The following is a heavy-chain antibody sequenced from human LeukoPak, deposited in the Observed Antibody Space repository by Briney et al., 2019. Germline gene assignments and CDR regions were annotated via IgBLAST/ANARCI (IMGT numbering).Heavy chain of an antibody. CDR3: TRDGGVAVTPLDFDF. CDR2: VSYSGTT. Sequence: SETLSLTCTVSGASISSHYWSWIRQSPGKGLEWIGYVSYSGTTDYNPSLKSRVTLSVDTSKNQISLRLSSVTAADTAMYYCTRDGGVAVTPLDFDFWGQGTLVTVSS. CDR1: GASISSHY. V-gene: IGHV4-59*11. J-gene: IGHJ4*02. D-gene: IGHD6-19*01.